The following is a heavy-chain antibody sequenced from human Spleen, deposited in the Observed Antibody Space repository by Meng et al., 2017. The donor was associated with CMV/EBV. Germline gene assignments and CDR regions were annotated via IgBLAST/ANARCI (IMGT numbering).Heavy chain of an antibody. CDR1: GFTFSSYW. J-gene: IGHJ4*02. CDR3: ARAGLGYCSVTSCYNDY. D-gene: IGHD2-2*02. V-gene: IGHV3-7*01. Sequence: GESLKISCAASGFTFSSYWMSWVRQAPGKGLEWVANIREDGSSKYYADPVKGRFTISRDNAKNSLYLQMSSLRAEDTAMYYCARAGLGYCSVTSCYNDYWGPGTLVTVSS. CDR2: IREDGSSK.